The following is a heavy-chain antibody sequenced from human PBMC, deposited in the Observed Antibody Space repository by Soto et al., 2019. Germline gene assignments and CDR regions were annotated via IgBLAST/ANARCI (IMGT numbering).Heavy chain of an antibody. CDR3: AREPYCSSTSRLSCWFDP. J-gene: IGHJ5*02. CDR2: IYYSGST. CDR1: GGSISSGGYY. Sequence: SETLSLTCTVSGGSISSGGYYWSWIRQHPGKGLEWIGYIYYSGSTYYNPSLKSRVTIPVDTSKNQFSLKLSSVTAADTAVYYCAREPYCSSTSRLSCWFDPWGQGTLVTVSS. V-gene: IGHV4-31*03. D-gene: IGHD2-2*01.